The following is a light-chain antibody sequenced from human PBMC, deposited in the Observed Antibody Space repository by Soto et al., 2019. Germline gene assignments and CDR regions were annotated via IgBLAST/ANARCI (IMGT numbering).Light chain of an antibody. CDR3: QQYGTSPRT. J-gene: IGKJ1*01. CDR2: GAS. CDR1: QSVTSNY. V-gene: IGKV3-20*01. Sequence: DIVLTQSPGTLSLSPGERATLSGRASQSVTSNYLAWYQQKPGQAPRLIIYGASSRATGIPDRFSGSGSGTDCTLTISRLEPEDFAVYYCQQYGTSPRTLGEGTKVDI.